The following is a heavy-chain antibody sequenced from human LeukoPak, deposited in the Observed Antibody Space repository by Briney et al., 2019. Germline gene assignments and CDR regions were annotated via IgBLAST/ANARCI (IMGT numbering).Heavy chain of an antibody. CDR2: IKQDGSEK. CDR3: ARVFNWNSRGGHYFDY. D-gene: IGHD1-7*01. V-gene: IGHV3-7*01. J-gene: IGHJ4*02. Sequence: GGSLRLSCAASGFIFGSYWMSWVRQAPGKGLEWVANIKQDGSEKYYVDSVKGRFTISRDNAKNSLYLQMNSLRAEDTAVYYCARVFNWNSRGGHYFDYWGQGTLVTVSS. CDR1: GFIFGSYW.